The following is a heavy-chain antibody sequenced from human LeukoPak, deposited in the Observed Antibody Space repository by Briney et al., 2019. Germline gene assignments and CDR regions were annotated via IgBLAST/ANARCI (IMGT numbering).Heavy chain of an antibody. CDR3: ARRGEHSGIDY. CDR2: IYYSGST. J-gene: IGHJ4*02. CDR1: GGSISSGGYY. Sequence: PSETLSLTCTVSGGSISSGGYYWSWIRQHPGKGLEWIGYIYYSGSTYYNPSLKSRVTTSVDTSKNQFSLKLSSVTAADTAVYYCARRGEHSGIDYWGQGTLVTVSS. D-gene: IGHD1/OR15-1a*01. V-gene: IGHV4-31*03.